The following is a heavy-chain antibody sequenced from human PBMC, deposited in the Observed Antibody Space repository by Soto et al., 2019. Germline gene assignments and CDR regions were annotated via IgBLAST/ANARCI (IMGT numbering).Heavy chain of an antibody. J-gene: IGHJ4*02. Sequence: QVQLVESGGGVVQPGRSLRLSCAASGFSFSSYGMRWVRQAPGKGLEGVAVISYDGSNKYYADSVKGRFTSSRDNSKNALYLEMNSLSTEDTAVYYCAKDGGEVNLCNYWGQGTLVTFSS. CDR3: AKDGGEVNLCNY. D-gene: IGHD2-21*01. CDR2: ISYDGSNK. CDR1: GFSFSSYG. V-gene: IGHV3-30*18.